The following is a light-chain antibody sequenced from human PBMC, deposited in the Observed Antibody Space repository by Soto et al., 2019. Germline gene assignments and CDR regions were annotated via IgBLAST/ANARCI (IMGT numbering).Light chain of an antibody. V-gene: IGKV1-5*03. CDR1: QSISNY. J-gene: IGKJ2*01. CDR2: KAS. CDR3: QYYNNYPYI. Sequence: DIQMTQSPSTLSAAVGDRVTITGRASQSISNYLAWYQQKPGKAPKLMIYKASILESGVPTRFSGSGSGTEFPLTISSLQPDDCANNYCQYYNNYPYIFGQGTKLEIK.